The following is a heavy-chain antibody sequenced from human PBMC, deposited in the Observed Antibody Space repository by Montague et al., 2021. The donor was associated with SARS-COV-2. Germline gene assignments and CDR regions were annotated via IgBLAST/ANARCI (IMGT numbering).Heavy chain of an antibody. V-gene: IGHV4-59*13. J-gene: IGHJ5*02. D-gene: IGHD3-10*01. CDR1: DGSINSYY. CDR2: IYYTGST. CDR3: AREPYGSGSYYGWFDP. Sequence: SETLSLTCSVSDGSINSYYWSWIRQSPEKGLEWIGHIYYTGSTXXXPSXXXRVTISVDESKTQFSLNLRSVTAADTAVYYCAREPYGSGSYYGWFDPWGQGALVTVSS.